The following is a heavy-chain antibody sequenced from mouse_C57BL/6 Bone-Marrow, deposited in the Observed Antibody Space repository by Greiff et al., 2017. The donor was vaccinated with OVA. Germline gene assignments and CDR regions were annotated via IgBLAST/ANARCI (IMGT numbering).Heavy chain of an antibody. D-gene: IGHD5-1*01. J-gene: IGHJ3*01. CDR2: IHPNSGST. Sequence: QVQLQQPGAELVKPGASVKLSCKASGYTFTSYWMHWVKQRPGQGLEWIGMIHPNSGSTNYNEKFKSKATLTVDKSSSTAYTQLSSLTSEDSAVYYCARSAVPLPWFAYWGQGTLVTVSA. V-gene: IGHV1-64*01. CDR3: ARSAVPLPWFAY. CDR1: GYTFTSYW.